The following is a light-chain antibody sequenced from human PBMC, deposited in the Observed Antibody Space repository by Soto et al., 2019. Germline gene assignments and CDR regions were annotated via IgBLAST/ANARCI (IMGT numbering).Light chain of an antibody. Sequence: ETLMTQSPATLSLSPGERSTLSFMASQSVNNNLAWYQQKLGQAPRVLIYGASTRATGIPARFTGSGSGTEFILTITSLQPEDSAVYYCQEYNTWPWTFGQGTKVDIK. J-gene: IGKJ1*01. CDR2: GAS. CDR3: QEYNTWPWT. CDR1: QSVNNN. V-gene: IGKV3-15*01.